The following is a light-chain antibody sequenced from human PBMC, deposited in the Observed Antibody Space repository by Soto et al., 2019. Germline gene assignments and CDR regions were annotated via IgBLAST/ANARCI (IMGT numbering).Light chain of an antibody. CDR1: QSVSYSF. Sequence: EIVLTQSPGTLSLSPGERATLSCRASQSVSYSFLAWYQQKPGQAPRLLIYGASSRATGIPDRFSGSGSVTDFTLTISSLEPEDFAVYYCQQYCSSPWAFGQGTKVEI. CDR3: QQYCSSPWA. CDR2: GAS. J-gene: IGKJ1*01. V-gene: IGKV3-20*01.